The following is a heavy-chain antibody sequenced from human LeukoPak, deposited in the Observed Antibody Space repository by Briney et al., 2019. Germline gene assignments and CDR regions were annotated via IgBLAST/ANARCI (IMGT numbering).Heavy chain of an antibody. CDR2: IYTSGST. CDR1: GGSISSYY. V-gene: IGHV4-4*08. D-gene: IGHD1-26*01. CDR3: ARGGGSYGTDAFDI. Sequence: PSETLSLTCTVSGGSISSYYWSWIRQPPGKGLEWIGRIYTSGSTNYNPSLKSRVTISVDTSKNQFSLKLSSVTAADTAVYYCARGGGSYGTDAFDIWGQGTMVTVSS. J-gene: IGHJ3*02.